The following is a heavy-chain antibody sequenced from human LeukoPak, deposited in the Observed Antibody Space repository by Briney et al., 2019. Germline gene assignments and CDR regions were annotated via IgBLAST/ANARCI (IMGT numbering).Heavy chain of an antibody. CDR2: IKQDGSEK. CDR1: GFTFSSYW. D-gene: IGHD3-16*02. CDR3: ADDYVWGSYRYTFSP. J-gene: IGHJ5*02. Sequence: PGGSLRLSCAASGFTFSSYWMSWVRQAPGKGLEWVANIKQDGSEKYYVDSVKGRFTISRDNSKNTLYLQMNSLRAEDTAVYYCADDYVWGSYRYTFSPWGQGTLVTVSS. V-gene: IGHV3-7*01.